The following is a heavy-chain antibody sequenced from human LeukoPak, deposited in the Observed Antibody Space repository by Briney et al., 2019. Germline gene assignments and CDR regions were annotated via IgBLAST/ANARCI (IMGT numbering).Heavy chain of an antibody. CDR1: GFTFSSYW. CDR2: IKRDGSSP. D-gene: IGHD1-14*01. V-gene: IGHV3-74*01. CDR3: AALDNGRDY. J-gene: IGHJ4*02. Sequence: GGSLRLSCAASGFTFSSYWMHWIRHAPGKGLVWVSRIKRDGSSPAYADSVKGRFTISRDNAKSTLYLQMNSLRAEDTAVYYCAALDNGRDYWGQGTLVTVSS.